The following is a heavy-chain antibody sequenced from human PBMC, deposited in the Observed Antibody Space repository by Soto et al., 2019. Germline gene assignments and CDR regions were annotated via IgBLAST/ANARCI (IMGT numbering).Heavy chain of an antibody. J-gene: IGHJ4*02. CDR2: INHSGST. Sequence: SETLSLTCAVYGGSFSGYYWSWIRQPPGKGLEWIGEINHSGSTNYNPSLKSRVTISVDTSKNQFSLKLSSVTAADTAVYYCATPTDSTTVAPALWAQGTLVTVSS. D-gene: IGHD4-17*01. V-gene: IGHV4-34*01. CDR1: GGSFSGYY. CDR3: ATPTDSTTVAPAL.